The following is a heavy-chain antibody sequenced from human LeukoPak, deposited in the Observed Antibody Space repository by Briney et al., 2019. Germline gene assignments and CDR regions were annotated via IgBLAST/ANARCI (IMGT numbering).Heavy chain of an antibody. J-gene: IGHJ6*03. V-gene: IGHV4-39*07. CDR3: ARGVEYSSSFDYYYYYMDV. CDR1: GGSISSSSYY. Sequence: SETLSLTCTVSGGSISSSSYYWGWIRQPPGKGLEWIGSIYYSGSTYYNPSLKSRVTISVDTSKNQFSLKLSSVTAADTAVYYCARGVEYSSSFDYYYYYMDVWGKGTTVTVSS. CDR2: IYYSGST. D-gene: IGHD6-6*01.